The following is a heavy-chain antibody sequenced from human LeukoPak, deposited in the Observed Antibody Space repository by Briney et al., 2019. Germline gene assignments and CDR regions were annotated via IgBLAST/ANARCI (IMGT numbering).Heavy chain of an antibody. D-gene: IGHD6-13*01. J-gene: IGHJ6*03. CDR2: ISSSSSYI. Sequence: PGGSLRLSCAASGFTFSSYSMNWVRQAPGKGLEWVSSISSSSSYIYYADSVKGRFTISRDNAKNSLYLQMNSLRAEDTAVYYCARGAAAAGTLYYYMDVWGKGTTVTVSS. CDR1: GFTFSSYS. V-gene: IGHV3-21*01. CDR3: ARGAAAAGTLYYYMDV.